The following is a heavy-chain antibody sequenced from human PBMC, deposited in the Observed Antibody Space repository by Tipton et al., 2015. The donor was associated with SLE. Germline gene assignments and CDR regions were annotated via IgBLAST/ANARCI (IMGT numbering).Heavy chain of an antibody. D-gene: IGHD2-2*01. CDR3: ARRLVAAANDWYFGL. J-gene: IGHJ2*01. CDR1: GGSISSSSYY. CDR2: IYYSGNT. Sequence: LRLSCTVSGGSISSSSYYWGWIRQPPGKGLEWIGSIYYSGNTYYNPSLKSRVTISVDTSKNHFSLKLSSVTAADTAVYYCARRLVAAANDWYFGLWGRGTLVTVSS. V-gene: IGHV4-39*07.